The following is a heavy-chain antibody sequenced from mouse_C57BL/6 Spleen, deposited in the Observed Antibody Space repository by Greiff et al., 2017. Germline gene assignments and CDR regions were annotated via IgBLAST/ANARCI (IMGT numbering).Heavy chain of an antibody. CDR1: GYAFSSYW. Sequence: QVQLKESGAELVQPGASVKISCKASGYAFSSYWMTWVKQRPGKGLEWIGQISPGDGDTNYNGKFKGKDTLTADKSSSTAYRQLSDLTSEDSAVNFCASDYGGWYFDVWGTGTTVTVAS. D-gene: IGHD2-4*01. J-gene: IGHJ1*03. CDR2: ISPGDGDT. V-gene: IGHV1-80*01. CDR3: ASDYGGWYFDV.